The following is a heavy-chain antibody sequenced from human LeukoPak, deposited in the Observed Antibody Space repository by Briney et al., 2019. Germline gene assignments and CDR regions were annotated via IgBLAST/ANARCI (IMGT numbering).Heavy chain of an antibody. CDR3: ARYSGSFDY. D-gene: IGHD1-26*01. CDR1: GFTFSSYE. CDR2: ISSSSSYI. Sequence: GGSLRLSCAASGFTFSSYEMNWVRQAPGKGLEWASSISSSSSYIYYADSVKGRFTISRDNAKNSLYLQMNSLRAEDTAVYYCARYSGSFDYWGQGTLVTVSS. V-gene: IGHV3-21*01. J-gene: IGHJ4*02.